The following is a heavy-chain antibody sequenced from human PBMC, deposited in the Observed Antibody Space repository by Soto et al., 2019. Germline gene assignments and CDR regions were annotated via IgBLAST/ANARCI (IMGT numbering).Heavy chain of an antibody. CDR2: ISDDGTNK. Sequence: QVQLVESGGGVVQPGRSLRLSCIVSGFPFNKYGMHWVRQAPGKGLEWVAIISDDGTNKYYADSVKGRFTISRDNSKNTLYLQLNSLRTDDTAVYFCATAEPGLGWDGKFYWGQGTLVTVSS. CDR1: GFPFNKYG. CDR3: ATAEPGLGWDGKFY. J-gene: IGHJ4*02. V-gene: IGHV3-30*03. D-gene: IGHD1-26*01.